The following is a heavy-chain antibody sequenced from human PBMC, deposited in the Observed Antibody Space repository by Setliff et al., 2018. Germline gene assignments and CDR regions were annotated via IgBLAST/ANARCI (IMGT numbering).Heavy chain of an antibody. J-gene: IGHJ2*01. Sequence: GESLRLSCAASGFTLSTYGMHWVRQAPGKGLEWVAVLWYDGNRQYYGDSVKGRFTISRDNSKNILYLQMNSLTAEDTALYYCARTPATDWYFDLWGRGTLVTVSS. CDR3: ARTPATDWYFDL. D-gene: IGHD2-2*01. CDR1: GFTLSTYG. CDR2: LWYDGNRQ. V-gene: IGHV3-33*01.